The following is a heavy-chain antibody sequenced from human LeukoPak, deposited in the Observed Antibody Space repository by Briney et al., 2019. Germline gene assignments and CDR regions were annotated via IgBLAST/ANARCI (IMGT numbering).Heavy chain of an antibody. Sequence: ASVKVSCKAPGYTFASYDINWVRQATGQGLEWMGWMNPNSGNTGYAQKFQGRVTMTRDTSISTVYMELSSLTSDDTAVYFCARGARGAGSYFPDYWGQGTPVTVSS. V-gene: IGHV1-8*01. CDR3: ARGARGAGSYFPDY. CDR2: MNPNSGNT. CDR1: GYTFASYD. D-gene: IGHD1-26*01. J-gene: IGHJ4*02.